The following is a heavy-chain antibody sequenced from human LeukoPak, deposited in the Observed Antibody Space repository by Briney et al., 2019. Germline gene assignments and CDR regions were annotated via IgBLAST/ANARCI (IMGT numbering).Heavy chain of an antibody. CDR2: INPSGSFT. D-gene: IGHD3-10*01. J-gene: IGHJ4*02. CDR3: ARDMIRGVVNN. V-gene: IGHV3-74*01. Sequence: GGSLRLSCAASGFTFSSNWMHWVRQAPGKGLVWVSLINPSGSFTTYADSVKGRFTISRDNAKNRLYMQMDSLRVEDTAVYYCARDMIRGVVNNWGQGALVTVSS. CDR1: GFTFSSNW.